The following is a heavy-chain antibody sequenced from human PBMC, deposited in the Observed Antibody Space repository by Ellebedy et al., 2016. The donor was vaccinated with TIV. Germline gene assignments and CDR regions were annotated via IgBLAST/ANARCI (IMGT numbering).Heavy chain of an antibody. CDR3: GGMATNGMDV. Sequence: MPSETLSLTCTVSGGSISSYYWSWIRQPPGKGLEWIGYIYYSGRTNYSPSLTSRVTITVDTSKNQLSLNLTSVTAADTAVYYCGGMATNGMDVWGQGTTVTVSS. J-gene: IGHJ6*02. V-gene: IGHV4-59*01. CDR2: IYYSGRT. CDR1: GGSISSYY. D-gene: IGHD5-24*01.